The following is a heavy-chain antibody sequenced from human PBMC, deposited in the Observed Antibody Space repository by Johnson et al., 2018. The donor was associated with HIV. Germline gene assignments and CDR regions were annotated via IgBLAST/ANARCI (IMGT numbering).Heavy chain of an antibody. V-gene: IGHV3-7*02. D-gene: IGHD2-15*01. CDR2: IKEDGSEK. CDR3: ATPQEGYSAFDI. J-gene: IGHJ3*02. Sequence: EVHLVESGGHLVQPGGSLRLSCAASGFTFRSYWMSWVRQAPGKGLAWVANIKEDGSEKYYADSVKGRFTISRDNSKNTLYLQMNSLRAEDTAVYYCATPQEGYSAFDIWGQGTMVTVSS. CDR1: GFTFRSYW.